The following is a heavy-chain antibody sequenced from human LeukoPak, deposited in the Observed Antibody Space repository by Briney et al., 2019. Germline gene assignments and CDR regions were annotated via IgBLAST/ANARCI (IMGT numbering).Heavy chain of an antibody. CDR1: GGSISSYY. CDR2: IYYSGST. D-gene: IGHD6-13*01. V-gene: IGHV4-59*01. Sequence: SETLSLTCTVSGGSISSYYWSWIRQPPGKGLEWIGYIYYSGSTNYNPSLKSRVAISVDTSKNQFSLKLSSVTAADTAVYYCARGLYSSSWFDFDPWGQGTLVTVSS. CDR3: ARGLYSSSWFDFDP. J-gene: IGHJ5*02.